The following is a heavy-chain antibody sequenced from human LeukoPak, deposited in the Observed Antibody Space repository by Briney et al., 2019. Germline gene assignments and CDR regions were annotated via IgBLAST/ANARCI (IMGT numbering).Heavy chain of an antibody. J-gene: IGHJ3*02. CDR2: INHSGST. CDR1: GGSFSGYY. Sequence: SETLSLTCAVYGGSFSGYYWSWIRQPPGKGLEWIGEINHSGSTNYNPSLKSRVTISVDTSKNQFSLKLSSVTAADTAVYYCARFRGVPAAIFAIWDAFDIWGQGTIVTVSS. CDR3: ARFRGVPAAIFAIWDAFDI. V-gene: IGHV4-34*01. D-gene: IGHD2-2*02.